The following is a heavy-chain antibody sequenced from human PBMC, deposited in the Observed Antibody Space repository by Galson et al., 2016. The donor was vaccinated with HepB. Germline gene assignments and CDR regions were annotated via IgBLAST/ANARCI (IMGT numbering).Heavy chain of an antibody. CDR3: ARVVAAGARPPVAFQY. Sequence: SLRLSCAVSGFTLSNYAMNWVRQAPGTGLEWASGTSYDGANKYYADSVKGRATISRDDSKNTVYLQMDSLRGEDTAVYYCARVVAAGARPPVAFQYWGQGILVTVAS. D-gene: IGHD6-25*01. CDR1: GFTLSNYA. J-gene: IGHJ4*02. V-gene: IGHV3-30*04. CDR2: TSYDGANK.